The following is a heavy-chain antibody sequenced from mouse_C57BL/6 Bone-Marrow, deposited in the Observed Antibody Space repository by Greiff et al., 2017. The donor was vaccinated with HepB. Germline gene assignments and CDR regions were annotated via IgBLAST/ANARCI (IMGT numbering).Heavy chain of an antibody. J-gene: IGHJ1*03. D-gene: IGHD1-1*01. CDR3: ARGVTTPVATEWYFDV. Sequence: VQLQQPGAELVKPGASVKLSCKASGYTFTSYWMHWVKQRPGQGLEWIGMIHPNSGSTNYNEKFKRKATLTVDKSSSTAYMQRSSLTSEDSAVYYCARGVTTPVATEWYFDVWGTGTTVTVSS. V-gene: IGHV1-64*01. CDR1: GYTFTSYW. CDR2: IHPNSGST.